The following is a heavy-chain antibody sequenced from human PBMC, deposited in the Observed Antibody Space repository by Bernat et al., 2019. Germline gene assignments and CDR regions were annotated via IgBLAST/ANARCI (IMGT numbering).Heavy chain of an antibody. CDR2: ISADGSYK. CDR3: AMDRGSCDVCSGYSEDF. CDR1: GFTFNNYG. D-gene: IGHD5-12*01. V-gene: IGHV3-30*03. Sequence: QVHLVESGGGVVQPGKSLRLSCAASGFTFNNYGMHWVRQAPGKGLEWVAAISADGSYKYYADSVKGRCTISRDNSKNTLYLQVNSLRTEDTAFYYCAMDRGSCDVCSGYSEDFWGQGTLATVSS. J-gene: IGHJ4*02.